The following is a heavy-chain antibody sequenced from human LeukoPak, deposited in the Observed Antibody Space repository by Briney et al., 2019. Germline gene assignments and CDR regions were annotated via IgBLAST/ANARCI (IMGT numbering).Heavy chain of an antibody. CDR3: ARSPMIVVVTDFDY. D-gene: IGHD3-22*01. V-gene: IGHV1-18*01. CDR1: GYTFTSYG. J-gene: IGHJ4*02. CDR2: ISAYNGNT. Sequence: GASVKVSCRASGYTFTSYGITWVRQAPGQGLEWMGWISAYNGNTNYAQKLKGRVTMTTDTSTSTAYMELRSPRSDDTAVYYCARSPMIVVVTDFDYWGQGTLVTVSS.